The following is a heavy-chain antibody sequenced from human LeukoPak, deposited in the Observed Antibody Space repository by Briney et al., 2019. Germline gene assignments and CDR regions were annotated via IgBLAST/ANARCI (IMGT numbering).Heavy chain of an antibody. J-gene: IGHJ6*02. D-gene: IGHD2-21*02. V-gene: IGHV2-5*01. Sequence: SGPTLVNPTQTLTLTCTFSGCSLSTSGVGVGWIRQPPGKALEWLALIYWNDDRRYSPSLKSRLTITKDTSKNQVVLTMTNMDPVDTATYYCAHTWGLYLDYYYRMDVWGQGTTVTVSS. CDR1: GCSLSTSGVG. CDR2: IYWNDDR. CDR3: AHTWGLYLDYYYRMDV.